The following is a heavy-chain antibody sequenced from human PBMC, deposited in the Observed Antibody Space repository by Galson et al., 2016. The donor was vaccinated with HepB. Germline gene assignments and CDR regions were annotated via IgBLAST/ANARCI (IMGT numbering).Heavy chain of an antibody. Sequence: SLRLSCAASGFTFSSYGMHWVRQAPGKGLEWVADIWCGGSRKHYAESVKGRFTISRDNAKKTLFLQMNSLRDEDTAVYFCARAAGDYGNDGFPNFHYCGQGPLVTVSS. V-gene: IGHV3-33*01. J-gene: IGHJ4*02. CDR3: ARAAGDYGNDGFPNFHY. CDR1: GFTFSSYG. CDR2: IWCGGSRK. D-gene: IGHD4-17*01.